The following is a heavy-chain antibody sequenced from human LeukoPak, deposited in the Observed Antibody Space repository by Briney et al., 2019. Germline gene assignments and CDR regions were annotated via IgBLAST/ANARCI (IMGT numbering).Heavy chain of an antibody. CDR1: GGSISSYY. CDR2: IYYSGST. Sequence: SETLSLTCTVSGGSISSYYWSWIRQPPGKGLEWIGYIYYSGSTNYNPSLKSRVTISVDTSKNQFSLKLSSVTAADTAVYYCARRGNPRGSYFYYFDYRGQGTLVTVSS. CDR3: ARRGNPRGSYFYYFDY. J-gene: IGHJ4*02. D-gene: IGHD1-26*01. V-gene: IGHV4-59*08.